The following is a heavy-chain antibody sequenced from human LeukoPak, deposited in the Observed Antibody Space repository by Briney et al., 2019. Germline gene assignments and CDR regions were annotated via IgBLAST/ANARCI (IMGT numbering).Heavy chain of an antibody. D-gene: IGHD6-13*01. CDR1: GGSISSYY. CDR2: IYTSGST. Sequence: PSETLSLTCTVSGGSISSYYWSWIRQPAGKGLEWIGRIYTSGSTNYNPSLKSRVTMSVDTSKNQFSLELSSVTAADTAVYYCARGTYSSSWYSDGMDVWGQGTTVTVSS. V-gene: IGHV4-4*07. CDR3: ARGTYSSSWYSDGMDV. J-gene: IGHJ6*02.